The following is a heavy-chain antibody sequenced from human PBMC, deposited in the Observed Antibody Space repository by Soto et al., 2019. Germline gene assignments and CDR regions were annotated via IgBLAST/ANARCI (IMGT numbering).Heavy chain of an antibody. CDR2: ISSSSSTI. Sequence: GGSLRLSCAASGSTFSSYSMNWVRQAPGKGLEWVSYISSSSSTIYYADSVKGGFTISRDNTKNTLYFQMSSLRAEDTAVYYCVKGQGYRAPADALDIWGQGTMVTVSS. CDR3: VKGQGYRAPADALDI. J-gene: IGHJ3*02. V-gene: IGHV3-48*01. D-gene: IGHD2-2*01. CDR1: GSTFSSYS.